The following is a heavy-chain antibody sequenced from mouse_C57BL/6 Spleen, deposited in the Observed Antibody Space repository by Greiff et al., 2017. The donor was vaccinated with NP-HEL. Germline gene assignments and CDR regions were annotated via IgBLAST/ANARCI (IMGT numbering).Heavy chain of an antibody. CDR3: ARQRNYFDY. J-gene: IGHJ2*01. CDR1: GFTFSSYT. V-gene: IGHV5-9*01. Sequence: EVKVVESGGGLVKPGGSLKLSCAASGFTFSSYTMSWVRQTPEKRLEWVATISGGGGNTYYPDSVKGRFTISRDTAKNTLYLQMSSLRSEDTALYYCARQRNYFDYWGQGTTLTVSS. CDR2: ISGGGGNT.